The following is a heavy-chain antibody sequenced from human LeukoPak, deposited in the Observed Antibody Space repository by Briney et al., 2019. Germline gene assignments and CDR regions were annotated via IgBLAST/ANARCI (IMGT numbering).Heavy chain of an antibody. CDR1: GGSISSSSYF. J-gene: IGHJ4*02. V-gene: IGHV4-39*01. Sequence: NPSETLSLTCTVSGGSISSSSYFWGWIRQPPGKGLEWMGNIFYSGSTYYHPSLKSRVTISVDTSKSQFSLKLSSVTAADTAVYFCARRTVNRDGYNFWGYYFDYWGQGTLVTVSS. CDR3: ARRTVNRDGYNFWGYYFDY. D-gene: IGHD5-24*01. CDR2: IFYSGST.